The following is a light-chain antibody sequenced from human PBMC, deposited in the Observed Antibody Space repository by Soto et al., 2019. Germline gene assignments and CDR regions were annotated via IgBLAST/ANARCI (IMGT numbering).Light chain of an antibody. CDR2: DVT. J-gene: IGLJ1*01. Sequence: QSVLTQPRSVSGSPGQSVTISCTGTSSDVGAYNYVSWYQQHPGQAPKVVVYDVTKRPSGVPDRFSGSKSGNTASLTISGLQAEDEADYYCCSYAGIYSYVFGSGTKLTVL. CDR1: SSDVGAYNY. V-gene: IGLV2-11*01. CDR3: CSYAGIYSYV.